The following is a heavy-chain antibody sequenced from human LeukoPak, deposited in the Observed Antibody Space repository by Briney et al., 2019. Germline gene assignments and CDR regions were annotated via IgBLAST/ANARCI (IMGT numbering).Heavy chain of an antibody. D-gene: IGHD3-10*01. CDR3: ARATGLLWFGGDLLFHDAFDI. CDR1: GFTFSSYA. Sequence: GGSLRLSCAASGFTFSSYAMHWVRQAPGKGLEYVSAISSNGVSTYYANSAKGRFTISRDNSKNTLYLQMGSLRAEDMAVYYCARATGLLWFGGDLLFHDAFDIWGQGTMVTVSS. CDR2: ISSNGVST. J-gene: IGHJ3*02. V-gene: IGHV3-64*01.